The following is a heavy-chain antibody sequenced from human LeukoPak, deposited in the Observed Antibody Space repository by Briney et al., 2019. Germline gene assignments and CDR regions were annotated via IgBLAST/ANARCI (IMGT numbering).Heavy chain of an antibody. CDR3: ARLITGTLRFDY. CDR2: IYYSGST. CDR1: GGSISSSSYY. V-gene: IGHV4-39*01. D-gene: IGHD1-20*01. Sequence: SETLSLTCTVSGGSISSSSYYWGWIRQPPGKGLEWIGSIYYSGSTYYNPSLKSRVTISVDTSKNQFSLKLSSVTAADTAVYYCARLITGTLRFDYWGQGTLVTVSS. J-gene: IGHJ4*02.